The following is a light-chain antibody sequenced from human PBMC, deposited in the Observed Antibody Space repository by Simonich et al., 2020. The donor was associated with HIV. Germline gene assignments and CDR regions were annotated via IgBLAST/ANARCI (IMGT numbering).Light chain of an antibody. CDR3: QQYNKWPPWT. Sequence: EIVMTQSPATLSVSPGERATLSCRASQSVSSNLAWYQQKPGQAPRLLNYGASTRATGIPARFSGSGSGTEFNPTISSLQSEDSAVYYCQQYNKWPPWTFGQGTKVEFK. V-gene: IGKV3-15*01. J-gene: IGKJ1*01. CDR2: GAS. CDR1: QSVSSN.